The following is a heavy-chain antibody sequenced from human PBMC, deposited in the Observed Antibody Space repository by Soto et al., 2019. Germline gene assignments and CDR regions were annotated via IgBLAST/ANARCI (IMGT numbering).Heavy chain of an antibody. D-gene: IGHD4-17*01. CDR2: IRATGVT. CDR3: LDGDYK. Sequence: EVQLVEAAGDLVQPGGSRILSCAASGITFSIHAMNWVRQAPGKGLEWVAAIRATGVTYYANSVKARFIISRDNAKDSMFLQMDSLRVGDTAVYSSLDGDYKWGQGKGVTVSS. J-gene: IGHJ4*02. V-gene: IGHV3-48*01. CDR1: GITFSIHA.